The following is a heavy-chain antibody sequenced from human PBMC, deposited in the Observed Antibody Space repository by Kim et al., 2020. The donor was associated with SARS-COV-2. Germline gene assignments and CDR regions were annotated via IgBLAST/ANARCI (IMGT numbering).Heavy chain of an antibody. J-gene: IGHJ5*02. CDR2: MYYTGNT. V-gene: IGHV4-39*01. CDR1: GGSIRTKNTY. Sequence: SETLSLTCTVSGGSIRTKNTYWAWIRQPPGKGLEWIGSMYYTGNTYYNPSLKSRVTISADTSKNQFSLNPKSVTATDTSIYYCAKQGALDPWGQGILVTVSS. CDR3: AKQGALDP.